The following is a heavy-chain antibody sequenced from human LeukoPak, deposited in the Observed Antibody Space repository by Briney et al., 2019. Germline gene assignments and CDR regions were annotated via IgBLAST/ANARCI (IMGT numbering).Heavy chain of an antibody. CDR3: AKHTVIPAAGLAFHP. CDR1: GFTFSSYA. J-gene: IGHJ5*01. CDR2: ISGSGGST. Sequence: GGSLRLSCAASGFTFSSYAMSWVRQAPGKGLEWVSAISGSGGSTYYADSVKGRFTISRDNSKNTLYLQMNSLRAEDTAVYYWAKHTVIPAAGLAFHPLGQGTLVNVPS. D-gene: IGHD2-2*01. V-gene: IGHV3-23*01.